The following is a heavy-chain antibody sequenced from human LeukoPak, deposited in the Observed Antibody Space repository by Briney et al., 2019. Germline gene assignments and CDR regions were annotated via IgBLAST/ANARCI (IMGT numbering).Heavy chain of an antibody. CDR1: GFTFSSYA. CDR2: ISGSGGST. D-gene: IGHD3-9*01. Sequence: SGGSLRLSCAASGFTFSSYAMSWVRQAPGKGLEWVSAISGSGGSTYYADSVKGRFTISRDNSKNTLYLQMNSLRAEDTAVYYCAKGEEYYDIWGRAFDIWGQGTMVTVSS. V-gene: IGHV3-23*01. J-gene: IGHJ3*02. CDR3: AKGEEYYDIWGRAFDI.